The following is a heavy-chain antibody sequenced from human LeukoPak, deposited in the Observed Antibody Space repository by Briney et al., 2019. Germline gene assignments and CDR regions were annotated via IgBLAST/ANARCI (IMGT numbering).Heavy chain of an antibody. D-gene: IGHD5-18*01. Sequence: SQTLSLTCVISGDGVSSNSATWNWIRQSPSRGLEWLGRTYYRSKWYNDYAVSVKSRITINPDTSKNQFSLQLNSVTPEDTAVYYCARAGTYGYYWYFALWGRGTLVTVSS. J-gene: IGHJ2*01. V-gene: IGHV6-1*01. CDR1: GDGVSSNSAT. CDR2: TYYRSKWYN. CDR3: ARAGTYGYYWYFAL.